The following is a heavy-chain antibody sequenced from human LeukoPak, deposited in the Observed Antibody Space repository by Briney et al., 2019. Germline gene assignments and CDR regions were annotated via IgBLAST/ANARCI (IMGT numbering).Heavy chain of an antibody. D-gene: IGHD2-15*01. Sequence: GGSLRLSCAASGFTVSSNYMSWVRQAPGKGLEWVSVVYSGGSTYYADSVKGRFTISRDNSKNTLYLQMNSLRAEDTAVYYCARSIPLLEYFQHWGQGTLVTVSS. CDR3: ARSIPLLEYFQH. J-gene: IGHJ1*01. V-gene: IGHV3-53*01. CDR2: VYSGGST. CDR1: GFTVSSNY.